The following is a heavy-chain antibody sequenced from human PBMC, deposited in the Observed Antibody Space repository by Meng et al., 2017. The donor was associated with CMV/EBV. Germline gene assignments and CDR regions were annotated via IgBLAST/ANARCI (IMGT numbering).Heavy chain of an antibody. CDR3: AREMPIAAAGCFDY. CDR2: IDNSGST. CDR1: GGSLSGYD. D-gene: IGHD6-13*01. Sequence: QWSAVLLKTSENLFPSCAVFGGSLSGYDCSWVRQPPGKGLEWIGEIDNSGSTNYTPSLKSRVTISVDTSKNQFSLKLSSVTAADTAVYYCAREMPIAAAGCFDYWGQGTLVTVSS. J-gene: IGHJ4*02. V-gene: IGHV4-34*02.